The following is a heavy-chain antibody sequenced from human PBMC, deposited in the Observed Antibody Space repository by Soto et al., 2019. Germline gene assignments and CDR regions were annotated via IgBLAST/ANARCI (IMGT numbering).Heavy chain of an antibody. V-gene: IGHV3-30*18. CDR2: ISYDGSNK. CDR3: AKDLYGDQRHPLDY. Sequence: QVQLVESGGGVVQPGRSLRLSCAASGFTFSSYGMHWVRQAPGKGLEWVAVISYDGSNKYYADSVKGRFTISRDNSKNTRYLQMNSLRAKDTAVYYCAKDLYGDQRHPLDYWGQGTLVTVSS. CDR1: GFTFSSYG. J-gene: IGHJ4*02. D-gene: IGHD4-17*01.